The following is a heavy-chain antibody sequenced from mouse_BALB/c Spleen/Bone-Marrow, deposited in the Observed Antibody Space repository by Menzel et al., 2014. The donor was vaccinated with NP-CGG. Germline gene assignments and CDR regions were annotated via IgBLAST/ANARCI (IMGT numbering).Heavy chain of an antibody. D-gene: IGHD1-1*01. Sequence: LVESGAELVKPGASVKLSCKASGYTFSSYYMYWVKQRPGQGLEWIGESNPSNGGSNFNEKFKGKATLTVDKSSSTAYMQLSSLTSEDSAVYYCTRSNYGYWYFDVWGAGTTVTVSS. CDR3: TRSNYGYWYFDV. CDR2: SNPSNGGS. J-gene: IGHJ1*01. V-gene: IGHV1S81*02. CDR1: GYTFSSYY.